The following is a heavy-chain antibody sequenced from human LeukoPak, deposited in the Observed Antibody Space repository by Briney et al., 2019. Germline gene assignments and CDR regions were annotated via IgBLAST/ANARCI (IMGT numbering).Heavy chain of an antibody. CDR2: ILYDGSNK. D-gene: IGHD3-10*01. CDR3: AGSYYNVFDF. V-gene: IGHV3-30-3*01. CDR1: GFTFSSYA. Sequence: GGSLRLSCAASGFTFSSYAMHWVRQAPGKGLGGEAVILYDGSNKYYADSVKGRFTISRDNSKNTLYLQMNSLRAEDTAVYYCAGSYYNVFDFWGQETLVTVSS. J-gene: IGHJ4*02.